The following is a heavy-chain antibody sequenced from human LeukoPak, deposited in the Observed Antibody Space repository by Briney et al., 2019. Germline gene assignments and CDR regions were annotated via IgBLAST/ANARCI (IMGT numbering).Heavy chain of an antibody. V-gene: IGHV4-38-2*02. CDR3: ARASTLNYYFGMDV. J-gene: IGHJ6*02. D-gene: IGHD5/OR15-5a*01. CDR1: GGSISSYY. CDR2: IYHSGTD. Sequence: SETLSLTCTVSGGSISSYYWGWIRQPPGKGLEWIGNIYHSGTDFYNPSLESRVIISVATSKNQFSLNLSSVTAADTAVYYCARASTLNYYFGMDVWGQGTTVTVSS.